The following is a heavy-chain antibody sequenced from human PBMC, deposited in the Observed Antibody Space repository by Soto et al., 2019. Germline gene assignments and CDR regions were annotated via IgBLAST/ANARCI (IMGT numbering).Heavy chain of an antibody. Sequence: SETLSLTCTVSGGSISSYYWSWIRQPPGKGLEWIGYIYYSGSTYYNPSLKSRVTISVDTSKNQFSLKLSSVTAADTAVYYCARVWLNLYFDYWGQGTLVTVSS. J-gene: IGHJ4*02. V-gene: IGHV4-59*12. CDR3: ARVWLNLYFDY. D-gene: IGHD6-19*01. CDR1: GGSISSYY. CDR2: IYYSGST.